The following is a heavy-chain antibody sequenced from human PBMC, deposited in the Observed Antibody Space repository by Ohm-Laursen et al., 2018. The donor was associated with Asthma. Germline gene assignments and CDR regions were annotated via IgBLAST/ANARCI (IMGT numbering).Heavy chain of an antibody. V-gene: IGHV4-59*12. CDR1: GGSINGYF. CDR2: IYSSGST. J-gene: IGHJ4*02. CDR3: ARAAADRYFDY. D-gene: IGHD6-25*01. Sequence: SETLSLTCTVSGGSINGYFWSWIRQPPGKGLEWIGYIYSSGSTNYNPSLKSRVTISVDTSKNQFSLKLSSVTAADTAVYYCARAAADRYFDYWGQGTLVTVSS.